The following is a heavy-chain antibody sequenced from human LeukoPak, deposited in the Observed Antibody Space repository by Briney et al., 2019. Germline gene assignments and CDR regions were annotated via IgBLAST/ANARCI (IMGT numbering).Heavy chain of an antibody. CDR1: GGSISNNY. Sequence: SETLSLTCTVSGGSISNNYRSWFRQPPGKGLEWIGYIYYSGSTNYNPSLKSRVTISVDTSKSQFSLKLSSVTAADTAVYYCASHKGFWGQGTLVTVSS. CDR2: IYYSGST. CDR3: ASHKGF. V-gene: IGHV4-59*01. J-gene: IGHJ4*02.